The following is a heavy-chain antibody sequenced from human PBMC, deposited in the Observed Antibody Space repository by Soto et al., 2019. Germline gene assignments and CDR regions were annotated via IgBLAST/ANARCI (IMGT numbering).Heavy chain of an antibody. CDR1: GFSLSTSGVG. J-gene: IGHJ5*02. V-gene: IGHV2-5*02. D-gene: IGHD2-2*02. Sequence: QITLKESGPRLVKPTQTLTLTCTFSGFSLSTSGVGVAWIRQPPGKALEWLALIYWDGDKRYSPSLKSRLTASXXTXQXXVVLTTTNMEPGDTPTDYCAHIPPHLPYTPLWVAPWGQGTLVTVSS. CDR2: IYWDGDK. CDR3: AHIPPHLPYTPLWVAP.